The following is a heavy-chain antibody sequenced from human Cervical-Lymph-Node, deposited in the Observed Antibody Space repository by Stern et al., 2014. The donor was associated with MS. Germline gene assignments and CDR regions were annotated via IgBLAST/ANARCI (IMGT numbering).Heavy chain of an antibody. CDR2: IYPGDSDT. CDR1: GYSFTSYW. CDR3: ARRHYDFWSGYYVHANKAGFDY. J-gene: IGHJ4*02. V-gene: IGHV5-51*03. D-gene: IGHD3-3*01. Sequence: EVQLVESGAEVKKPGESLKISCKGSGYSFTSYWIGWVRQMPGKGLEWMGIIYPGDSDTRYSPSFQGQVTISADKSISTAYLQWSSLKASDTAMYYCARRHYDFWSGYYVHANKAGFDYWGQGTLVTVSS.